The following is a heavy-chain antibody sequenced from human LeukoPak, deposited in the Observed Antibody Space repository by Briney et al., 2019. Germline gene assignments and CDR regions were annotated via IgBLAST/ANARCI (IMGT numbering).Heavy chain of an antibody. CDR2: IYYSGST. CDR3: AREDGSGTYYRDY. CDR1: GYSISTSSYY. V-gene: IGHV4-39*07. Sequence: SETLSLTCTVSGYSISTSSYYWGWIRQPPGKGLEWIGTIYYSGSTYYNPTLKSRVTISADTSKSQFSLRLNSVTAADTAVYYCAREDGSGTYYRDYWGQGTLVTVSS. J-gene: IGHJ4*02. D-gene: IGHD3-10*01.